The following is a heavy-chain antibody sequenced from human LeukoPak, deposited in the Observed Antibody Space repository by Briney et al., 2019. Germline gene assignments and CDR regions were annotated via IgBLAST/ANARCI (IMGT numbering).Heavy chain of an antibody. CDR3: ASGSGWVFEY. Sequence: GGSLRLSCAVSGFIFTNYDMSWVRQAPGKGLEWVSTISPSGDSTSYADSVKGHFTISRDNSRYTLYLQMNSLRAEDTAVYYCASGSGWVFEYWGQGTLVTVSS. V-gene: IGHV3-23*01. CDR2: ISPSGDST. D-gene: IGHD6-19*01. CDR1: GFIFTNYD. J-gene: IGHJ4*02.